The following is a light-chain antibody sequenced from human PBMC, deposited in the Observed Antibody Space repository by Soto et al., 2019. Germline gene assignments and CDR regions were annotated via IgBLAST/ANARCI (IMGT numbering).Light chain of an antibody. Sequence: DIQMTQSPSSLSASVGDRVTITCRASQSISSYLNWYQQKPGIAPRLLIYAASTLQSGVPSRFSGSGSGTDFTLTISGLQPEDIATYYCQQSYSTLPYTFGQGTKLEIK. CDR2: AAS. J-gene: IGKJ2*01. CDR3: QQSYSTLPYT. V-gene: IGKV1-39*01. CDR1: QSISSY.